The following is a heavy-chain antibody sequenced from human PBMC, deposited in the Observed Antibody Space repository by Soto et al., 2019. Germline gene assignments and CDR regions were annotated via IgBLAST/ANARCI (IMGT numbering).Heavy chain of an antibody. J-gene: IGHJ4*02. CDR1: AFTFNNYA. CDR2: IGGSGRTT. D-gene: IGHD3-22*01. V-gene: IGHV3-23*01. CDR3: AKSRYSDSSGDFYDY. Sequence: GGSLRLSCAASAFTFNNYAMSWVRQAPGKGLEWVSGIGGSGRTTYYADSVKGRFTISRDNSNNTLFLQMNSLRAEDKAVYYCAKSRYSDSSGDFYDYWGQGTLVTVSS.